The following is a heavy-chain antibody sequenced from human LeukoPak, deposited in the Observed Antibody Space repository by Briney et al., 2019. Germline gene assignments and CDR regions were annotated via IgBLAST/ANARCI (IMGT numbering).Heavy chain of an antibody. CDR3: ARDSGTTGEVKFDP. V-gene: IGHV4-4*07. CDR1: GGSISSYY. D-gene: IGHD3-10*01. J-gene: IGHJ5*02. CDR2: IYTSGTI. Sequence: TSETLSLTCTVSGGSISSYYWSWIRQPAGTALEWIGRIYTSGTITYNPSLKSRVTMSVDTSKNQFSLKLSSVTAADTAVYYCARDSGTTGEVKFDPWGQGTLVTISS.